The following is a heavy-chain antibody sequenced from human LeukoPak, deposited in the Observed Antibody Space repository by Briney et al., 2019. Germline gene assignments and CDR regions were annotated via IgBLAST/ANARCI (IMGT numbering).Heavy chain of an antibody. Sequence: ASVKVSCKASGYTFTSYGISWVRQAPGQGLEWMGWISAHNGNTKNAQKIQGRVTMTTDTSTSTAYMELRSLGSDDTAVYYCAREASDYYDSSGYYFPSYWGQGTLVTVSS. D-gene: IGHD3-22*01. CDR1: GYTFTSYG. V-gene: IGHV1-18*01. J-gene: IGHJ4*02. CDR2: ISAHNGNT. CDR3: AREASDYYDSSGYYFPSY.